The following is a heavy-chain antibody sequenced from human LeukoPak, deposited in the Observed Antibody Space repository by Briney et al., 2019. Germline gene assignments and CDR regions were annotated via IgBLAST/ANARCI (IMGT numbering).Heavy chain of an antibody. CDR1: GFTFSSYW. V-gene: IGHV3-7*02. Sequence: PGGSLRLSCAAPGFTFSSYWMSWVRQAPGKGLEWVANIKQDGSEKYYVDSVKGRFTISRDNAKSSLYLQMNSLRAEDTAVYYCARGAEVGYSSGWYGYWGQGTLVTVSS. D-gene: IGHD6-19*01. CDR3: ARGAEVGYSSGWYGY. J-gene: IGHJ4*02. CDR2: IKQDGSEK.